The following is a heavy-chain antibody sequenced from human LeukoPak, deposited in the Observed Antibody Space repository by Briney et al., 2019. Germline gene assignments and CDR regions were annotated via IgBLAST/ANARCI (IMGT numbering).Heavy chain of an antibody. V-gene: IGHV3-30*04. Sequence: GGSLRLSCAASGFTFNNYAINWVRQAPGKGLEWVALISFDGGNTYYADSVKGRFTISRDNSKNTLYLQMNSLRAEDTAVYYCARDGIVGSPLFKFDYWGQGTLVTVSS. CDR1: GFTFNNYA. D-gene: IGHD1-26*01. CDR2: ISFDGGNT. J-gene: IGHJ4*02. CDR3: ARDGIVGSPLFKFDY.